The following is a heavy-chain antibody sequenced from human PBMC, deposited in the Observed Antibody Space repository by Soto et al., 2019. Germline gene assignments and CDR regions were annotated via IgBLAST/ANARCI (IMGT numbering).Heavy chain of an antibody. CDR3: ARPDEGGYSANHHYYYALDV. J-gene: IGHJ6*02. CDR1: GGTFRSYS. D-gene: IGHD3-22*01. Sequence: QVQLVQSGAEVKKPGSSVKVSCKASGGTFRSYSISWVRQAPGQGLEWMGGIIPIFDITNYAQKFQGRVTNCADESTSTAYMELSSLGSDDTAVYYCARPDEGGYSANHHYYYALDVWGQGTTVTV. V-gene: IGHV1-69*01. CDR2: IIPIFDIT.